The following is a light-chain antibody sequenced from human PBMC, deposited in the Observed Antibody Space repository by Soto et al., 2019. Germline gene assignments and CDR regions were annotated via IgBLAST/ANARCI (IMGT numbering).Light chain of an antibody. CDR3: QQSYSMPWT. Sequence: DIQMTQSPSSLSASVGDRVTITCRASQSISSWLAWYQQKPGKATKLLIYDASSLESGVPSRFSGSGSGTEYSLTISSLQPEDFAVYYCQQSYSMPWTFGQGTKVDIK. V-gene: IGKV1-5*01. CDR1: QSISSW. J-gene: IGKJ1*01. CDR2: DAS.